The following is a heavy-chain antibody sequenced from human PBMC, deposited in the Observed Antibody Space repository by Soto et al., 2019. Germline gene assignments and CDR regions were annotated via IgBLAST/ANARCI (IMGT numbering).Heavy chain of an antibody. CDR3: AKLRGSSGWYRGAFDI. J-gene: IGHJ3*02. V-gene: IGHV3-23*01. CDR1: GFTFSSYA. D-gene: IGHD6-19*01. CDR2: ISGSGGST. Sequence: PVGSLRLSCAASGFTFSSYAMSWVRQAPGKGLEWVSAISGSGGSTYYADSVKGRFTISRDNSKNTLYLQMNSLRAEDTAVYYCAKLRGSSGWYRGAFDIWGQGTMVTVSS.